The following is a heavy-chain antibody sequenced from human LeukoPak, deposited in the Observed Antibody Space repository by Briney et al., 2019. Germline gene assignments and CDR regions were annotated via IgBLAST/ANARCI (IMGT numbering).Heavy chain of an antibody. CDR2: INHSGST. Sequence: SETLSLTCAVYGGSFSGYYWSWIRQPPGKGLEWIGEINHSGSTNYNPSLKSRVTISVDTSKNQFSLKLNSVTAADTAVYYCARQGHPLYGGNSFLNYWGQGTLVTVSS. CDR1: GGSFSGYY. CDR3: ARQGHPLYGGNSFLNY. D-gene: IGHD4-23*01. V-gene: IGHV4-34*01. J-gene: IGHJ4*02.